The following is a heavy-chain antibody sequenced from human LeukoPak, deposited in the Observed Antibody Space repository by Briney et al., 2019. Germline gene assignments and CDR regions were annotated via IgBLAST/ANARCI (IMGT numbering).Heavy chain of an antibody. CDR3: ARGKIGYYYGDYDGY. CDR1: GFTFSSYD. CDR2: ISTMSSTK. J-gene: IGHJ4*02. V-gene: IGHV3-48*02. Sequence: PGGSLRLSCAASGFTFSSYDMNWVRQAPGTGLEWVSYISTMSSTKYYADSVKGRFTISRDNAKNSLYLQMNSLRDEDTAVYYCARGKIGYYYGDYDGYWGQGTLVTVSS. D-gene: IGHD4-17*01.